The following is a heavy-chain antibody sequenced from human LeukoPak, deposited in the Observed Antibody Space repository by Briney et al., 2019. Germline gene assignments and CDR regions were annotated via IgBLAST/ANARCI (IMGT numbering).Heavy chain of an antibody. Sequence: SETLSLTCTVSGGFIGSYYWSWIRQPPGKGLEWIGYIYYSGSTNYNPSLKSRVTISVDTSKNQFSLKLSSVTAADTAVYYCARVGYCVGECPDYWGQGTLVIVSS. D-gene: IGHD2-21*01. CDR2: IYYSGST. CDR1: GGFIGSYY. V-gene: IGHV4-59*01. CDR3: ARVGYCVGECPDY. J-gene: IGHJ4*02.